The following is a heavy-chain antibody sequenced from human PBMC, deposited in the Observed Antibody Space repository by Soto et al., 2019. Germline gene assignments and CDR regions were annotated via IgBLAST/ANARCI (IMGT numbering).Heavy chain of an antibody. Sequence: PGGSLRLSCAASGFTFSSYAMSWVRQAPGEGLEWVSAISGSGGSTYYADSVKGRFTISRDNSKNTLYLQMNSLRAEDTAVYYCAKSLFSVGTVPFGYWGQGTLVTVSS. J-gene: IGHJ4*02. D-gene: IGHD1-1*01. CDR1: GFTFSSYA. CDR3: AKSLFSVGTVPFGY. V-gene: IGHV3-23*01. CDR2: ISGSGGST.